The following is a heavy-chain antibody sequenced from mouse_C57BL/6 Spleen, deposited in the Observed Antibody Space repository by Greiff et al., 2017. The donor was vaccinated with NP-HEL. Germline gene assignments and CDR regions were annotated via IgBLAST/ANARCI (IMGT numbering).Heavy chain of an antibody. CDR1: GFTFSSYA. J-gene: IGHJ2*01. CDR3: TRGGSRPQLGLDY. D-gene: IGHD1-1*01. V-gene: IGHV5-9-1*02. Sequence: EVKLLESGEGLVKPGGSLKLSCAASGFTFSSYAMSWVRQTPEKRLEWVAYISSGGDYIYYADTVKGRLTISRDNARNTLNLQMSSLKSENTAMYYCTRGGSRPQLGLDYWGQGTTLTVSS. CDR2: ISSGGDYI.